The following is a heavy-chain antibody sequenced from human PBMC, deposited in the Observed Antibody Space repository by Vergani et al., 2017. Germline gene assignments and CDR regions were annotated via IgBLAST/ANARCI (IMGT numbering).Heavy chain of an antibody. J-gene: IGHJ6*03. V-gene: IGHV2-5*01. D-gene: IGHD5-12*01. CDR3: AREYSGYDSDYYYYMDV. CDR1: GFSLSTSGVG. CDR2: IYWNDDK. Sequence: QITLKESGPTLVKPTQTLTLTCTFSGFSLSTSGVGVGWIRQPPGKALEWLALIYWNDDKRYSPSLKSRLTITKDTSKNQVVLTMTNMDPVDTATYYCAREYSGYDSDYYYYMDVWGKGP.